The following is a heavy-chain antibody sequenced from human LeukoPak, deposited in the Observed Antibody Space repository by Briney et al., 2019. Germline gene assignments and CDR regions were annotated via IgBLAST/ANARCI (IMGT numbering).Heavy chain of an antibody. CDR3: ARGPSGYHNT. CDR2: ISSSSNYI. CDR1: GFTFSSYS. V-gene: IGHV3-21*01. D-gene: IGHD5-12*01. Sequence: GGSLRLSCAASGFTFSSYSMNWVRQAPGKGLEWVSSISSSSNYIYYADSVKGRFTISRDNSKNTLYLQMNSLRAEDTAVYYCARGPSGYHNTGGQGTLVTVSS. J-gene: IGHJ4*02.